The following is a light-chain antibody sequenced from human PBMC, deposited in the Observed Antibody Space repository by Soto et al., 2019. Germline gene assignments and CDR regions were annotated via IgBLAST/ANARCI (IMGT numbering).Light chain of an antibody. V-gene: IGLV2-23*02. CDR2: EVS. CDR3: WSYAVCSPCV. CDR1: SSDVGSYTL. Sequence: QSALTQPASVSGSPGQSITISCTGSSSDVGSYTLVSWYQQHPGKVPKLMIYEVSKRPSGVSVRFSGSRSGNTASLTISGLQAEDEADYCFWSYAVCSPCVFGRGTKVTVL. J-gene: IGLJ1*01.